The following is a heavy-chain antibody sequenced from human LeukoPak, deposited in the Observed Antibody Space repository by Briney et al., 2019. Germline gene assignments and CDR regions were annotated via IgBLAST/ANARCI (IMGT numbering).Heavy chain of an antibody. CDR2: FDPEDGET. V-gene: IGHV1-24*01. J-gene: IGHJ5*02. CDR3: ATASGSVVVPAGDIAARRASYWFDP. D-gene: IGHD2-2*01. CDR1: GYTLTELS. Sequence: GASVKISCKVSGYTLTELSMHWVRQAPGKGLEWMGGFDPEDGETIYAQKFQGRVTMTEDTSTDTAYMELSSLRSEDTAVYYCATASGSVVVPAGDIAARRASYWFDPWGQGTLVTVSS.